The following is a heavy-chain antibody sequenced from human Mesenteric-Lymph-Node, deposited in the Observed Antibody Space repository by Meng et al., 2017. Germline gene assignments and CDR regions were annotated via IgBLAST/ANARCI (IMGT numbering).Heavy chain of an antibody. Sequence: SETLSLTCTVSGVSISSSSHYWGWIRQPPGKGLEWIGSIYYTGTTYYNPSLKSRVTISVDTSKNQFSLNLTSVTAADTAVYYCAGTFNSGAFDYWGQGTLVTVSS. CDR1: GVSISSSSHY. D-gene: IGHD3-10*01. V-gene: IGHV4-39*07. J-gene: IGHJ4*02. CDR2: IYYTGTT. CDR3: AGTFNSGAFDY.